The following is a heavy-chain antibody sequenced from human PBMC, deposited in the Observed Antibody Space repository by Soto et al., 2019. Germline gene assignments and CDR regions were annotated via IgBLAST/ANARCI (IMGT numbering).Heavy chain of an antibody. V-gene: IGHV3-66*01. CDR2: IYSGGST. J-gene: IGHJ6*02. CDR1: GFTVRSDY. Sequence: EVQVVESGGGLVQPGGSLRLSCAASGFTVRSDYMSWVRQAPGKGLEWVSVIYSGGSTYYADSVKGRFTISRDNSKNTLYLQMNSLRAEDTAVYYCARDPGDRNGVSVWGQGTTVTVSS. D-gene: IGHD1-26*01. CDR3: ARDPGDRNGVSV.